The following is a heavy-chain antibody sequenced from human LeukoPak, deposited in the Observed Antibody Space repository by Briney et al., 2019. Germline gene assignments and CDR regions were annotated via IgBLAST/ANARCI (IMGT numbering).Heavy chain of an antibody. CDR2: IWYDGSNK. CDR1: GFTFSSYG. V-gene: IGHV3-33*01. CDR3: AGAAAGLNYVDY. Sequence: GGSLRLSCAASGFTFSSYGMHWVRQAPGKGLEWVAVIWYDGSNKYYADSVKGRFTISRDNSKNTLYLQMNSLRAEDTAVYYCAGAAAGLNYVDYWGQGTLVTVSS. D-gene: IGHD6-13*01. J-gene: IGHJ4*02.